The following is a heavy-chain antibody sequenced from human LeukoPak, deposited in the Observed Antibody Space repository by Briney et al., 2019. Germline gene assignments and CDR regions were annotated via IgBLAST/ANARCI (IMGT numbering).Heavy chain of an antibody. D-gene: IGHD5-24*01. CDR1: GYTFTSYY. J-gene: IGHJ4*02. CDR3: ARVNLRPIIKFFDY. Sequence: ASVKVSCKASGYTFTSYYMHWVRQAPGQGLEWMGIINPSGGSTSYAQKFQGRVTMTRDTSTSTAYMELRSLRSDDTAVYYCARVNLRPIIKFFDYWGLGTLVTVSS. CDR2: INPSGGST. V-gene: IGHV1-46*01.